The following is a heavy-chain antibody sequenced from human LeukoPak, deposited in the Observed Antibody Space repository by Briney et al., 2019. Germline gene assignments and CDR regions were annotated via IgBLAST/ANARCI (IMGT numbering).Heavy chain of an antibody. CDR3: AREEALGSGSFDY. J-gene: IGHJ4*02. V-gene: IGHV4-59*01. Sequence: PSETLSLTCTVSGGSISTYYWSWIRQPPGKGLEWIGYIYYSGSTSYNPSLKSRVTISVDTSKNQFSLKLSSVTAADTAVYYCAREEALGSGSFDYWGQGTLVTISS. D-gene: IGHD1-26*01. CDR1: GGSISTYY. CDR2: IYYSGST.